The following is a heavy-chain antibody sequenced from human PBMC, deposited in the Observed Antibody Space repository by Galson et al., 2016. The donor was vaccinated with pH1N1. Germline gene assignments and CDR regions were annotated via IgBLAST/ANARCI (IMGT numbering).Heavy chain of an antibody. D-gene: IGHD3-22*01. J-gene: IGHJ4*02. CDR2: FHTSGST. V-gene: IGHV4-61*02. CDR3: ARGADSSDSTGYYYKTFDY. CDR1: GVSVNSPTYY. Sequence: TLSLTCTVSGVSVNSPTYYRSWIRQPAGKGLEWIGRFHTSGSTNYKPSLNSRVTISLDASNNQFSLKLTSVTAADTSVCYCARGADSSDSTGYYYKTFDYWGQGILVTVSS.